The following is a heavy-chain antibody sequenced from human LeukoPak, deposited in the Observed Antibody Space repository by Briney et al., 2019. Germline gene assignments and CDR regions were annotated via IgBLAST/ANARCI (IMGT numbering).Heavy chain of an antibody. V-gene: IGHV4-39*07. CDR3: ARVDSSGYYYFDY. D-gene: IGHD3-22*01. J-gene: IGHJ4*02. CDR1: GGSVSTTHY. CDR2: IYYGGST. Sequence: SETLSLTCTVSGGSVSTTHYWGWIRQPPGKGLEWIGSIYYGGSTSYNASLRSRVTTSVDTSKNQFSLKLSSVTAADTAVYYCARVDSSGYYYFDYWGQGILVTVSS.